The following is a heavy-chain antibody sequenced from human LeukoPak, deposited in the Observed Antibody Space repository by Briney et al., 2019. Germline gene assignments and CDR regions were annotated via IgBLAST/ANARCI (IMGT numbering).Heavy chain of an antibody. CDR1: GGSFSGYY. CDR2: INHSGST. CDR3: ARDQGAAGWFDP. J-gene: IGHJ5*02. D-gene: IGHD6-25*01. V-gene: IGHV4-34*01. Sequence: PSETLSLTCAVYGGSFSGYYWSWIRQPPGKGLEWIGEINHSGSTNYNPSLKSRVTISVDTSKNQFSLKLSSVTAADTAVYYCARDQGAAGWFDPWGQGTLVTVSS.